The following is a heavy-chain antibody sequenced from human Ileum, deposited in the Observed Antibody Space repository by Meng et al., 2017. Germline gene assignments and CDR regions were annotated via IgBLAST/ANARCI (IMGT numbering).Heavy chain of an antibody. D-gene: IGHD2-15*01. CDR1: GGSINSYVW. J-gene: IGHJ4*02. V-gene: IGHV4-4*02. CDR3: VRNDYCSGGTCYPHFDY. CDR2: IYPGGSI. Sequence: GLLKESGPGLVKPSGTLALTWAVSGGSINSYVWWSWVRQAPGKGLEWIGEIYPGGSINYNPSLKSRVTISADTSKNQFSLSLDSVTAADTAVYYCVRNDYCSGGTCYPHFDYWGQGTLVTVSS.